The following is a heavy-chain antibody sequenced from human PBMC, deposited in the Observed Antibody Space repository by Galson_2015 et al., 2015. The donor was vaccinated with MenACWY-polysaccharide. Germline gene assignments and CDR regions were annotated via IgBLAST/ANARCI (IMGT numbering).Heavy chain of an antibody. V-gene: IGHV3-53*01. J-gene: IGHJ4*02. Sequence: SLRLSCAASGFTVSSNYMNWVRQAPGKGPEWVSVIYSSDTTYYADSVKGRFTISRDNSQNTRYLEMNSLRVEDTAVYYCARGLGSSSSKRGLDYWGQGTLVTVSS. CDR1: GFTVSSNY. CDR3: ARGLGSSSSKRGLDY. CDR2: IYSSDTT. D-gene: IGHD6-6*01.